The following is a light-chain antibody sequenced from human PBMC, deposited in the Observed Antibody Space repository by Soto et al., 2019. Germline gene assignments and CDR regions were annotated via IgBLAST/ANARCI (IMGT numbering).Light chain of an antibody. CDR1: QSLLHITGEPF. CDR2: EVS. V-gene: IGKV2D-29*02. CDR3: MQSTKLPPT. Sequence: DVVMTQTPLSLSVAPGQPASISCKSSQSLLHITGEPFLFWYLQKPGQSPQLLIYEVSTRVSGVPDRFSGSGSGTDFTLAISRVETDDVGIYYCMQSTKLPPTFGQGTRLGIE. J-gene: IGKJ5*01.